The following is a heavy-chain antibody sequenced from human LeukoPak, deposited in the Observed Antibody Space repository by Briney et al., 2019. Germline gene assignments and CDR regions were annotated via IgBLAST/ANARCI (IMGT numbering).Heavy chain of an antibody. CDR3: ARASRPYDGSGYYWVY. CDR1: GGTFSSYA. Sequence: SVKVSCKASGGTFSSYAISWVRQAPGQGLEWMGRIIPIFGTANYAQKFQGRVTITTDESTSTAYMELSSLRSEDTAVYYCARASRPYDGSGYYWVYWGQGTLVTVSS. CDR2: IIPIFGTA. V-gene: IGHV1-69*05. D-gene: IGHD3-22*01. J-gene: IGHJ4*02.